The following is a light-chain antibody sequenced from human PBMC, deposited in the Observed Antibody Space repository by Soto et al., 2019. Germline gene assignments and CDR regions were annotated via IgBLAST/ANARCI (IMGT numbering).Light chain of an antibody. Sequence: DLQMTQSPSSLSSSLGDRVTITGRASQSISSYLNWYQQKPGTAPKLLTYAASSLQSGVPSRLSGRGPGTDFTLTISSLQPEDFATYYCQQSYSTTWTFGHGTKVDI. CDR1: QSISSY. CDR2: AAS. J-gene: IGKJ1*01. CDR3: QQSYSTTWT. V-gene: IGKV1-39*01.